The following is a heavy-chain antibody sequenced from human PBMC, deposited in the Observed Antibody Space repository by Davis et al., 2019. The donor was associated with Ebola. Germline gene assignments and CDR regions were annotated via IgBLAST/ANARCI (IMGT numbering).Heavy chain of an antibody. J-gene: IGHJ4*02. CDR3: ARGLTYYYGSGGPPSY. D-gene: IGHD3-10*01. Sequence: SETLSLTCSVSGGSVGSDYWSWIRQPPGKGLEWIGEINHSGSTNYNPSLKSRVTISVDTSKNQFSLKLSSVTAADTAVYYCARGLTYYYGSGGPPSYWGQGTLVTVSS. V-gene: IGHV4-34*01. CDR1: GGSVGSDY. CDR2: INHSGST.